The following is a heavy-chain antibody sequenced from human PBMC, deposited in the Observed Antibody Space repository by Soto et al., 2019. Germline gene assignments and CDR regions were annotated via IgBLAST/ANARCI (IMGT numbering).Heavy chain of an antibody. CDR2: ISSSSSYI. J-gene: IGHJ6*02. CDR3: ARDRYCSSTSCSYGMDV. V-gene: IGHV3-21*01. D-gene: IGHD2-2*01. CDR1: GFTFSSYS. Sequence: GGSLRLSCAASGFTFSSYSMNWVRQAPGKGLEWVSSISSSSSYIYYADSVKGRFTISRDNAKNSLYLQMNSLRAEDTAVYYCARDRYCSSTSCSYGMDVWGQGTTVTVS.